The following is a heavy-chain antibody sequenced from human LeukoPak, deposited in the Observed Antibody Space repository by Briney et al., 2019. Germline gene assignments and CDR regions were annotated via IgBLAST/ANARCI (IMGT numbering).Heavy chain of an antibody. V-gene: IGHV4-34*01. CDR1: GGSFSGYY. CDR2: INHSGST. Sequence: PSETLSLTCAVYGGSFSGYYWSWIRQPPGKGLEWIGEINHSGSTNYNPSLKSRVTISVDTSKNQFSLKLSSVTAADTAVYYCARGHYDFWSGYPRTNWFDPWGQGTLVTVSS. J-gene: IGHJ5*02. D-gene: IGHD3-3*01. CDR3: ARGHYDFWSGYPRTNWFDP.